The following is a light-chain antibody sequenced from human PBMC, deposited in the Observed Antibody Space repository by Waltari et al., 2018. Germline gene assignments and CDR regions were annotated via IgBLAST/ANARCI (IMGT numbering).Light chain of an antibody. CDR1: QGISVN. J-gene: IGKJ1*01. CDR3: QQYYYWPLT. V-gene: IGKV3-15*01. Sequence: ETKLTQSPVTLSLSPGGRATLSCRASQGISVNLAWYQQKPGQSPRLLIYDASNRATDIPARFSGSGSGTEFALTISSLQSEDLAVYYCQQYYYWPLTFGQGTKVDIK. CDR2: DAS.